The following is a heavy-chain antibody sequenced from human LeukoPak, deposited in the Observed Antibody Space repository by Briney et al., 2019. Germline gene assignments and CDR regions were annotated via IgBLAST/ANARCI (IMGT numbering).Heavy chain of an antibody. V-gene: IGHV3-74*01. D-gene: IGHD5-18*01. Sequence: PGGSLRLSCAASGFTFSSYWMPWVRHAPGKGLVWVSRINSAGSTTTYADSVKGRFTISRDNAKSTLYLQMNSLRAEDTAVYYCARGGGYSYGVSDYWGQGTLVTVSS. CDR3: ARGGGYSYGVSDY. CDR2: INSAGSTT. J-gene: IGHJ4*02. CDR1: GFTFSSYW.